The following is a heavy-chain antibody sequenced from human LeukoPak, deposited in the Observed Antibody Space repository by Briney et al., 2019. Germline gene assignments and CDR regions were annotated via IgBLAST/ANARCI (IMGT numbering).Heavy chain of an antibody. CDR1: GYTFTSYA. CDR3: ARVSAAHLKEFDY. Sequence: ASVKVSCKASGYTFTSYAMHWVRQAPGQRLEWMGWINAGNGNTKYSQKFQGRVTITRDTSASTAYMELSSLRSEDTAVYYCARVSAAHLKEFDYWGQGTLVTVSS. V-gene: IGHV1-3*01. CDR2: INAGNGNT. J-gene: IGHJ4*02.